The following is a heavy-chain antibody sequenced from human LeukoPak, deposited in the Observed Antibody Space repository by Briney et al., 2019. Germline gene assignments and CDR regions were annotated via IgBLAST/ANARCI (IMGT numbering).Heavy chain of an antibody. CDR2: ISGSGGST. CDR3: AKDWGRITMVRGVTDY. Sequence: PGGSLRLSCAASGFTFSSYAMSWVRQAPGKGLEWVSAISGSGGSTYYADSVKGRFTISRDNSTNTLYLQMNSLRAEDTAVYYCAKDWGRITMVRGVTDYWGQGTLVTVSS. V-gene: IGHV3-23*01. CDR1: GFTFSSYA. J-gene: IGHJ4*02. D-gene: IGHD3-10*01.